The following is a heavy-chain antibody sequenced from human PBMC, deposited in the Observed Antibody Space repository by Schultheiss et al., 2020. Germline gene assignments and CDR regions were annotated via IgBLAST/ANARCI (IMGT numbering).Heavy chain of an antibody. CDR1: GFTFSSYS. V-gene: IGHV3-21*01. Sequence: GGSLRLSCAASGFTFSSYSMNWVRQAPGKGLEWVSSISSSSSYIYYADSVKGRFPISRDNAKNSLYLQMNSLRAEDTAVYYCARDPRITMVRGVIPTASEAYYGMNVWGQGTTVIVSS. CDR3: ARDPRITMVRGVIPTASEAYYGMNV. D-gene: IGHD3-10*01. J-gene: IGHJ6*02. CDR2: ISSSSSYI.